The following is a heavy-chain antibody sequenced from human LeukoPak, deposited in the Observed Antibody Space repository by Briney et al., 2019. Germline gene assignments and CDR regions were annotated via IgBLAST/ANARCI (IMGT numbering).Heavy chain of an antibody. CDR3: GRIAINANDGMDV. D-gene: IGHD1-1*01. CDR2: IYSGGST. CDR1: GFTVSSNY. V-gene: IGHV3-53*01. J-gene: IGHJ6*02. Sequence: GGSLRLSCAASGFTVSSNYMSWVRQAPGKGLEWVSVIYSGGSTYYADSVKGRFTISRDNSKNTLYLQMNSLRTEDTAVYYCGRIAINANDGMDVWGQGTTVTVSS.